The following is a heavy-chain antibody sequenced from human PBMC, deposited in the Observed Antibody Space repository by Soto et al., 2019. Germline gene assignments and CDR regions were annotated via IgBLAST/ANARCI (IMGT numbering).Heavy chain of an antibody. CDR3: AGAGIPDVFDI. J-gene: IGHJ3*02. CDR1: RDTFTGYY. Sequence: QVHLVQSGAEVKKPGASVKVSCKASRDTFTGYYMHWVRQAPGQGLEWMGWINPNSGGPNYAQKFQGRVTMTRDTSFSTVSMDLCWLRSAARAVYYCAGAGIPDVFDIWGQGKMVTVSS. V-gene: IGHV1-2*02. CDR2: INPNSGGP.